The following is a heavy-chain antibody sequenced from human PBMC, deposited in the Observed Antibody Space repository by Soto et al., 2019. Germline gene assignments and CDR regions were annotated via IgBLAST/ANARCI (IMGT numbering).Heavy chain of an antibody. CDR2: FDPEDGET. J-gene: IGHJ3*02. V-gene: IGHV1-24*01. CDR1: GYTLTELS. Sequence: ASVKVSCKVSGYTLTELSMHWVRQAPGKGLEWMGGFDPEDGETIYAQKFQGRVTMTEDTSTDTAYMELSSLRSEDTAVYYCATDRSRYYDSSGPWVDSAFDIWGQGTMVTVSS. CDR3: ATDRSRYYDSSGPWVDSAFDI. D-gene: IGHD3-22*01.